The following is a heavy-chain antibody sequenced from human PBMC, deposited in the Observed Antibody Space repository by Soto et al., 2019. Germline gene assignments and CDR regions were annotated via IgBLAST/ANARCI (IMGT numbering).Heavy chain of an antibody. V-gene: IGHV4-31*03. D-gene: IGHD2-21*01. Sequence: QVQLQESGPGLVKPSQTLSLTCTVSGGSISSGGYYWSWIRQHPGKGLEWIGYIYYSGSTYYNPXRKSRVTISVDXSXNXXSLKLSSVTAADPAVYYCAASCVGCGGFNYYGMDVWGQGTTVTVSS. CDR3: AASCVGCGGFNYYGMDV. CDR1: GGSISSGGYY. J-gene: IGHJ6*02. CDR2: IYYSGST.